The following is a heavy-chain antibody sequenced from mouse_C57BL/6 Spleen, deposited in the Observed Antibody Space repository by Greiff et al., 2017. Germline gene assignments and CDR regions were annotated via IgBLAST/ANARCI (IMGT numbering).Heavy chain of an antibody. V-gene: IGHV5-17*01. CDR1: GFTFSDYG. D-gene: IGHD1-1*01. CDR2: ISSGSSTI. Sequence: EVKVVESGGGLVKPGGSLKLSCAASGFTFSDYGMHWVRQAPEKGLEWVAYISSGSSTIYYADTVKGRFTISRDNAKNTLFLQMTSLRSEDTAMYYCARPYGSYFDYWGQGTTLTVSS. CDR3: ARPYGSYFDY. J-gene: IGHJ2*01.